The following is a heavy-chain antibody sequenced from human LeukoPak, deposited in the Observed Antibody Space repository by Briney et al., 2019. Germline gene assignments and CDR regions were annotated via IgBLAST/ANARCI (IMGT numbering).Heavy chain of an antibody. J-gene: IGHJ4*02. D-gene: IGHD6-19*01. Sequence: AGGSLRLSCAASGFTFRSYWMSWVRQAAGKGMEWVSAISGSGGSTYYADCVKGRFTISRDNSKNTLYLQMNSLRAEDTAVYYCAKEGDSGWTDFDYWGQGTLVTVSS. V-gene: IGHV3-23*01. CDR1: GFTFRSYW. CDR3: AKEGDSGWTDFDY. CDR2: ISGSGGST.